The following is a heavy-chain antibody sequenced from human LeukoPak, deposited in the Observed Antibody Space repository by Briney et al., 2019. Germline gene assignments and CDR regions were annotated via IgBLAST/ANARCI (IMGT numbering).Heavy chain of an antibody. J-gene: IGHJ3*01. CDR2: IDRGGSTE. CDR3: VRDKGGRSGAIYYDAFDV. CDR1: GFTFNTYW. D-gene: IGHD1-26*01. V-gene: IGHV3-7*01. Sequence: GGSLRLSCAASGFTFNTYWMIWVRQAPGKGLEWVANIDRGGSTEYYVDSLKGRFTISRDNAKNSLYLQMNSLRAEDTAVYYCVRDKGGRSGAIYYDAFDVWGQGTMVTVSS.